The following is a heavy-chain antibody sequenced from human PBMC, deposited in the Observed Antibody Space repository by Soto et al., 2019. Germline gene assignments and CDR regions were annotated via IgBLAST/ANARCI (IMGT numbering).Heavy chain of an antibody. V-gene: IGHV4-59*05. CDR3: ARVLGYYDSGTYSPLDP. Sequence: SETLSLTCTVSGGSISSYYWSWIRQPPGKGLEWIGSIFYSGSTYYNPSLKSRVTISVDTSKNQFSLTLTSVTAADTAVYYCARVLGYYDSGTYSPLDPWGQGTLVTVSS. CDR2: IFYSGST. CDR1: GGSISSYY. D-gene: IGHD3-10*01. J-gene: IGHJ5*02.